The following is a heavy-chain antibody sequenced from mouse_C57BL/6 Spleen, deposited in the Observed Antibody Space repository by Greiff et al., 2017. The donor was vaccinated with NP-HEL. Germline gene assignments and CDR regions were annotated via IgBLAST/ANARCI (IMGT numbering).Heavy chain of an antibody. Sequence: QVQLQQPGAELVKPGASVKLSCKASGYTFTSYWMQWVKQRPGQGLEWIGEIDPSDSYTNYNQKFKGKATLTVDTSSSTAYMQLSSLTSEDSAVYYCARRDYAYWGQGTTLTVSS. CDR3: ARRDYAY. V-gene: IGHV1-50*01. CDR1: GYTFTSYW. D-gene: IGHD1-1*01. CDR2: IDPSDSYT. J-gene: IGHJ2*01.